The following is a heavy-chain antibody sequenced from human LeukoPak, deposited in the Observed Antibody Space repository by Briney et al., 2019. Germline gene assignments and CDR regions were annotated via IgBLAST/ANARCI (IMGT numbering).Heavy chain of an antibody. Sequence: PGGSLRLSCAASGFTFSSYGMHWVRQAPGKGLEWVAVISYDGSNKYYADSVKGRFTISRDNSKNTLYLQMNSLRAEDTAVYYCAKVRSVYCGGDCPIDYWGQGTLVTVPS. CDR3: AKVRSVYCGGDCPIDY. J-gene: IGHJ4*02. V-gene: IGHV3-30*18. CDR2: ISYDGSNK. CDR1: GFTFSSYG. D-gene: IGHD2-21*02.